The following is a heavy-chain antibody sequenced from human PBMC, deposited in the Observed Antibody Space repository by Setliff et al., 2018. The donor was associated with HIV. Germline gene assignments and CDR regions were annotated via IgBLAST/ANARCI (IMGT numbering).Heavy chain of an antibody. Sequence: PGGSLRLSCAASGFTFDDYAVTWVRQAPGKGLDYVSAISGSGTTTYYADSVRGRFTISRDFSNNTLYLQMHSLRVEDTAVYYCAAVPWGHSSLIIDHWGQGTPVTVSS. CDR3: AAVPWGHSSLIIDH. CDR1: GFTFDDYA. D-gene: IGHD3-16*01. J-gene: IGHJ4*02. V-gene: IGHV3-23*01. CDR2: ISGSGTTT.